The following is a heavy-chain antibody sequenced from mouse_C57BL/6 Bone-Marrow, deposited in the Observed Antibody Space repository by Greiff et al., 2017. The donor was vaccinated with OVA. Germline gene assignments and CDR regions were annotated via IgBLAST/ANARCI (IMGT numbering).Heavy chain of an antibody. CDR2: ISYDGSN. Sequence: DVHLVESGPGLVKPSQSLSLTCSVTGYSITSGYYWNWIRQFPGNKLEWMGYISYDGSNNYNPSLKNRISITRDTSKNQFFLKLNSVTTEDTATYYCAREEFRLRKVFDYWGQGTTLTVSS. V-gene: IGHV3-6*01. CDR1: GYSITSGYY. D-gene: IGHD3-2*02. CDR3: AREEFRLRKVFDY. J-gene: IGHJ2*01.